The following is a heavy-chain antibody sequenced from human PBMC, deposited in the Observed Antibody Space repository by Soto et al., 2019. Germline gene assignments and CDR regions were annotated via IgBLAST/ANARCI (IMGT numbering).Heavy chain of an antibody. CDR1: GGSMSGYH. J-gene: IGHJ4*02. CDR3: AGYLEGLGGRGS. CDR2: IDYTWSTKYKT. Sequence: SETLSLTCSVSGGSMSGYHWSWIRQAPGKGLEWIGNIDYTWSTKYKTNYDPSLQSRVTIALDTSNNQFSLRLNSVTAADTAVYYCAGYLEGLGGRGSWGQGTLVTVSS. V-gene: IGHV4-59*01. D-gene: IGHD2-21*01.